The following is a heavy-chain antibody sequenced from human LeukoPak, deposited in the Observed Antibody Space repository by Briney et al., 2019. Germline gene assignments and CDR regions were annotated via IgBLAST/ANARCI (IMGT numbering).Heavy chain of an antibody. CDR1: GGTFSSYA. Sequence: ASVKVSCKASGGTFSSYAISWVRQAPGQGLEWMGGIIPIFGTANYAQKFQGRVTITTDESTSTAYMELSSLRSEDTAVYYCARDGWFGELPYYYYMDVWGKGTTVTVSS. V-gene: IGHV1-69*05. CDR2: IIPIFGTA. D-gene: IGHD3-10*01. J-gene: IGHJ6*03. CDR3: ARDGWFGELPYYYYMDV.